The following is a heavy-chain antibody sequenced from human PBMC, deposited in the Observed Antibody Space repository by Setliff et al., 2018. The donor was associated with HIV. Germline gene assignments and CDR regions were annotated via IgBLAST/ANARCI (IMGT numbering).Heavy chain of an antibody. Sequence: ASVKVSCKASGYTSNTYAINWLRQAPGHGLEWMGWISTYYGSTDYAEKVQDRVTMTTDTSATTVYIELRNLTSDDTAVYYCARGKYFDLWGQGTLVTVSS. CDR1: GYTSNTYA. J-gene: IGHJ4*02. CDR3: ARGKYFDL. CDR2: ISTYYGST. V-gene: IGHV1-18*01.